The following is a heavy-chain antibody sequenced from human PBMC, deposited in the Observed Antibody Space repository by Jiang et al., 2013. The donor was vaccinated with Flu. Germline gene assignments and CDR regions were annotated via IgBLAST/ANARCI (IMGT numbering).Heavy chain of an antibody. CDR2: MSYDGSNK. Sequence: VQLVESGGGVVQPGTSLRLSCAASGFTFSSYAMHWVRQAPGKGLGWVAVMSYDGSNKYYADSVKGRFTISRDNSKNTLYLQMNSLRAEDTAVYYCANSRTTVTWIDYWGQGTLVTVSS. CDR3: ANSRTTVTWIDY. D-gene: IGHD4-17*01. CDR1: GFTFSSYA. V-gene: IGHV3-30*04. J-gene: IGHJ4*02.